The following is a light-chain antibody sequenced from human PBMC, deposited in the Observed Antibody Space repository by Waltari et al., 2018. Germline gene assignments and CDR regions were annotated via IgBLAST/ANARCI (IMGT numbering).Light chain of an antibody. CDR3: AVWDNSLSVQWV. Sequence: QSLLTQPPSASGTPGQRVIISCSGSSSNIGNNYVYWYQHVPGRAPKLLIYRNDQRPSGCPDRFSGSKSGTSASLAISGLRSEDEADYYCAVWDNSLSVQWVFGGGTKLTVL. V-gene: IGLV1-47*01. CDR1: SSNIGNNY. J-gene: IGLJ3*02. CDR2: RND.